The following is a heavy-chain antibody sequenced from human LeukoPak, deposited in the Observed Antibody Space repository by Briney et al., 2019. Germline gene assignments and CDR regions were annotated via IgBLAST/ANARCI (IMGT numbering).Heavy chain of an antibody. V-gene: IGHV3-66*01. Sequence: GGSLRLSCAASGLTVSSNYMGWVRRAPGEGLEWVSVIYSGGSTYYADSVKGRFIISRDNSKNTLYLQMNSLRAEDTAVYYCAREGQDAFDIWGQGTMVTVSS. CDR2: IYSGGST. J-gene: IGHJ3*02. CDR1: GLTVSSNY. CDR3: AREGQDAFDI.